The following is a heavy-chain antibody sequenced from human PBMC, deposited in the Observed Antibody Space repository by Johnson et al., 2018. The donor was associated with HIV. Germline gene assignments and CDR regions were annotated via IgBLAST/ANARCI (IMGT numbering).Heavy chain of an antibody. J-gene: IGHJ3*02. V-gene: IGHV3-30*04. Sequence: VQFVESGGGVVQPGRSLRLSCAASGFTFSYYALHWVRQAPGKGLEWMAVISHYGSNRYYADSVKGRFTISRDNSKNTLYLQTNSLRGEDTAVYYCARDREYGLAWGWALDIWGQGTMVTVSS. CDR2: ISHYGSNR. D-gene: IGHD6-19*01. CDR3: ARDREYGLAWGWALDI. CDR1: GFTFSYYA.